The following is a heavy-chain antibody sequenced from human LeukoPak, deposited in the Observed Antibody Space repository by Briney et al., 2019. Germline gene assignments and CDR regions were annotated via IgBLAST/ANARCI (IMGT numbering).Heavy chain of an antibody. D-gene: IGHD4-17*01. CDR1: GFIFSNYA. Sequence: GGSLRLSCAASGFIFSNYALTWVRQAPGRGLEWVSSISGAGTYYADSVKGRFSISRDNYKNTLSLQMSRLRAEDTAVYYCARDPNGNYVGAFDFQRWGQGTLVTVSS. CDR3: ARDPNGNYVGAFDFQR. J-gene: IGHJ1*01. CDR2: ISGAGT. V-gene: IGHV3-23*01.